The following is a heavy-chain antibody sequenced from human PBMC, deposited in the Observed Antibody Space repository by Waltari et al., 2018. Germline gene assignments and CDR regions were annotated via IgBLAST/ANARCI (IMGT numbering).Heavy chain of an antibody. CDR1: EFTFSNSA. CDR2: IVRSGGT. D-gene: IGHD6-19*01. CDR3: AKCEMYDSGWCAFFRY. V-gene: IGHV3-23*01. J-gene: IGHJ4*02. Sequence: DVQLSESGGGLAQPGGSLRLSCVASEFTFSNSAMSWVRQAPGKGLEWVSAIVRSGGTHYIDSVKGRFTISRYNAKNTVYLQMNSLRAEDTAVYYCAKCEMYDSGWCAFFRYWGRGTLVTVSS.